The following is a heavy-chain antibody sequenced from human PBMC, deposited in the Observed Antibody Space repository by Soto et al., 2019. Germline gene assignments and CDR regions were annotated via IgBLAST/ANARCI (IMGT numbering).Heavy chain of an antibody. CDR1: GGSISSYY. Sequence: SETLSLTCTVSGGSISSYYWSWIRQPPGKGLEWIGYIYYSGSTNYNPSLKSRITISVDTSKNQFSLKLSSVTAADTAVYYCARESHYYDSSGDAFDIWGQGTMVTVSS. J-gene: IGHJ3*02. CDR3: ARESHYYDSSGDAFDI. V-gene: IGHV4-59*01. CDR2: IYYSGST. D-gene: IGHD3-22*01.